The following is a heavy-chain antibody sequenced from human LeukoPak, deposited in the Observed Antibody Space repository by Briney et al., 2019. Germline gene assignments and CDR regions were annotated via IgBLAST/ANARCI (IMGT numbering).Heavy chain of an antibody. D-gene: IGHD1-26*01. CDR1: GGSISSYY. J-gene: IGHJ4*02. CDR3: ARENSGSYREFDY. CDR2: IYTSGST. V-gene: IGHV4-4*07. Sequence: SETLSLTCTVSGGSISSYYWSWIRQPAGKGLEWIGRIYTSGSTNYNASLKSRVSMSVDTSKNQFSLKLSSVTAADTAVIYCARENSGSYREFDYWGQGTLVTVSS.